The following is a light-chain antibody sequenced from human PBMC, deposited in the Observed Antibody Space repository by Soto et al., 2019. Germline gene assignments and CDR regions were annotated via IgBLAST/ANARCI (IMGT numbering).Light chain of an antibody. J-gene: IGLJ1*01. Sequence: QAVVTQEPSLTVSPGGTVTLTCGSSTGVVTSGHYPYWFQQKPGQAPRTLIYDTSNKHSWTPARFSGSLLGGKAALSLSCAQPEDEAEYYCLLSYSGARGVFGTGTKVTVL. CDR1: TGVVTSGHY. CDR2: DTS. V-gene: IGLV7-46*01. CDR3: LLSYSGARGV.